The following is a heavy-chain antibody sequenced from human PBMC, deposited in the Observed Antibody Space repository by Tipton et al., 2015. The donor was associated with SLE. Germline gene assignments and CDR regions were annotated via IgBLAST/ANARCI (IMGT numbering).Heavy chain of an antibody. CDR2: IYHSGGT. Sequence: LRLSCAVSGGSISSGGYSWSWIRQPPGKGLEWIGYIYHSGGTNYNPSLKSRVTISLDTSKNQFSLKLSSVTVADTAVYYWARGHPHIVVVIGGGWFDPWGQGTLVTVSS. D-gene: IGHD2-21*01. CDR1: GGSISSGGYS. CDR3: ARGHPHIVVVIGGGWFDP. V-gene: IGHV4-30-2*01. J-gene: IGHJ5*02.